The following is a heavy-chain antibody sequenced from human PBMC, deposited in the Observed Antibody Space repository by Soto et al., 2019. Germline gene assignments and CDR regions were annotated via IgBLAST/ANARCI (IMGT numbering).Heavy chain of an antibody. CDR2: ISSSSSYI. CDR1: GFTFSSYS. J-gene: IGHJ6*02. Sequence: SGGSLRLSCAASGFTFSSYSMNWVRQAPGKGLEWVSSISSSSSYIYYADSVKGRFTISRDNAKNSLYLQMNSLRAEDTAVYYCARDLRRPEYGMDVWGQGTTVTVSS. CDR3: ARDLRRPEYGMDV. V-gene: IGHV3-21*01.